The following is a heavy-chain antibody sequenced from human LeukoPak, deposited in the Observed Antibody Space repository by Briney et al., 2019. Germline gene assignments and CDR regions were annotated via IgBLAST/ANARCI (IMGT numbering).Heavy chain of an antibody. J-gene: IGHJ4*02. CDR3: ARGGEWLGKIFDY. CDR2: INHSGST. D-gene: IGHD6-19*01. CDR1: GGSFSSYY. V-gene: IGHV4-34*01. Sequence: SETLSLTCAVYGGSFSSYYWSWIRQPPGKGLEWIGEINHSGSTNYNPSLKSRVTISVDTSKKQFSLKLSSVTAADTAVYYCARGGEWLGKIFDYWGQGTLVTVSS.